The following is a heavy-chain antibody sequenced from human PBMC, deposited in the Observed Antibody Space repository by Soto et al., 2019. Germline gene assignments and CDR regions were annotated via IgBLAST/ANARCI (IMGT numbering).Heavy chain of an antibody. D-gene: IGHD3-10*01. CDR3: AKDFSDRDYYYYYMDV. J-gene: IGHJ6*03. Sequence: GGSLRLSCAASGFTFSSYAMNWVRQAPGKGLEWVSTIDYTGGYSYYADSVKGRFTISRDNSKNTLDLQMNSLRAEDTAVYYCAKDFSDRDYYYYYMDVWGKGTTVTVSS. CDR1: GFTFSSYA. V-gene: IGHV3-23*01. CDR2: IDYTGGYS.